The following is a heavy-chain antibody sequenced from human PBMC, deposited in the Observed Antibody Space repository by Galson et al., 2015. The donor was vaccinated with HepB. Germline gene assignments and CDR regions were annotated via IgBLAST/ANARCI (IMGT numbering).Heavy chain of an antibody. V-gene: IGHV4-61*05. J-gene: IGHJ4*02. CDR2: IYHSGTA. D-gene: IGHD2-2*01. Sequence: TLSLTCTVSGGSISSGGYYWSWIRQPPGKGLEWIGEIYHSGTANYNPSLKSRGTISVDKSKNQVSLNLNSVTAADTAVYYCARHVGVPGTRGFDYWGQGTLVTVSS. CDR1: GGSISSGGYY. CDR3: ARHVGVPGTRGFDY.